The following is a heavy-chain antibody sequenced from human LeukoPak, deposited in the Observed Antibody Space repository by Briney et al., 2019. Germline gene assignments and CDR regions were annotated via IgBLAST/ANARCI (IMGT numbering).Heavy chain of an antibody. D-gene: IGHD3-16*01. CDR1: GYTFTS. V-gene: IGHV1-18*01. J-gene: IGHJ4*02. CDR3: ARGMGELDS. CDR2: ISAYNGNT. Sequence: GASVKVSCKASGYTFTSISWLRQAPGQGLEWMGWISAYNGNTNYAQKLQGRVTMTTDTSTSTAYMELRSLRSDDTAVYYCARGMGELDSWGQGTLVTVSS.